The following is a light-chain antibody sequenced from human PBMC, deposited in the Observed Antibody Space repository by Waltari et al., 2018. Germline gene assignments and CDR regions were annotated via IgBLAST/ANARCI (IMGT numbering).Light chain of an antibody. CDR1: SGDIGRHNF. V-gene: IGLV2-14*03. Sequence: QSALTQPASVSGSPGQSITISCTGTSGDIGRHNFVYWYQQHPGKAPRLMIFDVSNRPSGVSDRFSGSKSGNAASLTISGLQAEDEADYYCSTYSPSGTPYVFGTGTEVTVL. CDR2: DVS. J-gene: IGLJ1*01. CDR3: STYSPSGTPYV.